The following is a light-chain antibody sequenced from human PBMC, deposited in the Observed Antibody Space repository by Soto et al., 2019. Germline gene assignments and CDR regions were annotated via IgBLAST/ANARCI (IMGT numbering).Light chain of an antibody. Sequence: QSALTQPPSASRTPGQRVTISCSGSSSNIGSNTVNWYQQLPGTAPKLLIYSNNQRPSGVPDRFSGSKSGTSASLAISGLQSEDEADYYCAAWDDSLNVPVFGTGTKVTVL. J-gene: IGLJ1*01. CDR2: SNN. CDR3: AAWDDSLNVPV. V-gene: IGLV1-44*01. CDR1: SSNIGSNT.